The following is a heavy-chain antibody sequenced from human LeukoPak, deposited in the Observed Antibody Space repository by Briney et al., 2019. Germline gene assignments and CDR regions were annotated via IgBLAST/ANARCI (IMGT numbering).Heavy chain of an antibody. V-gene: IGHV3-21*01. CDR2: ISSSSSSYI. J-gene: IGHJ6*02. CDR3: AREILVDTAMAHDYYYYGMDV. D-gene: IGHD5-18*01. Sequence: GGSLRLSCAASGFTFSSYSMNWVRQAPGKGLEWVSSISSSSSSYIYYADSVKGRFTISRDNAKNSLYLQMNSLRAEDTAVYYCAREILVDTAMAHDYYYYGMDVWGQGTTVTVSS. CDR1: GFTFSSYS.